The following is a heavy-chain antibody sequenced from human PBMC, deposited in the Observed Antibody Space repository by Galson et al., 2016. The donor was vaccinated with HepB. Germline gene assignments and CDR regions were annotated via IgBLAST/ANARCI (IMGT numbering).Heavy chain of an antibody. V-gene: IGHV3-74*01. D-gene: IGHD5-24*01. Sequence: SLRLFCAASGFTFSSYWMHWVRQAPGKGLVWVSRINSDGSSTSYADSVKGRFTISRDNAKNTLYLQMNSLRAEDTAVYYCARDLSGDGYTDAFDIWGQGTMVTVSS. CDR3: ARDLSGDGYTDAFDI. J-gene: IGHJ3*02. CDR2: INSDGSST. CDR1: GFTFSSYW.